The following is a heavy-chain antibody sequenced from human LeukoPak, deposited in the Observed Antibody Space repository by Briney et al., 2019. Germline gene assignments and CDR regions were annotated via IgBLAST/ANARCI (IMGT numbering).Heavy chain of an antibody. D-gene: IGHD1-26*01. CDR2: ISAYNGNT. CDR3: ARVTVGGLFEFDI. CDR1: GYTFTSYG. J-gene: IGHJ3*02. Sequence: ASVKVSCKASGYTFTSYGISWVRQAPGQGLEWMGWISAYNGNTNYAQKLQGRVTITRNTSISTAYMELSSLRSEDTAVYYCARVTVGGLFEFDIWGQGTMVTVSS. V-gene: IGHV1-18*01.